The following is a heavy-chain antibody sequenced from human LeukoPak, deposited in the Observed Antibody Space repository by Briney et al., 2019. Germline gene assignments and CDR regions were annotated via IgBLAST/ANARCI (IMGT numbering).Heavy chain of an antibody. V-gene: IGHV4-34*01. J-gene: IGHJ5*02. CDR3: AKGNWFDP. CDR2: ITHSGST. CDR1: GESFSGSY. Sequence: PSETLSLTCAVYGESFSGSYWSWIRQPPGKGLEWIAEITHSGSTNYNPSLKSRVSISVDTSKNQFSLKVNSVTAADTAVYYCAKGNWFDPWGQGTLVTVSS.